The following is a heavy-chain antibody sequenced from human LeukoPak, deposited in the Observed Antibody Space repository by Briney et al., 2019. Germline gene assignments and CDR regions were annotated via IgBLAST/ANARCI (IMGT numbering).Heavy chain of an antibody. Sequence: GGSLRLSCVASGFTFSSYEMNWVRQAPGKGLEWVSYISSTGSSIYYADSVKGRFTISRDNAKNSLYLEMNGLRAEDTAVYYCARYDGYDLRYWGQGTLVTVSS. CDR3: ARYDGYDLRY. D-gene: IGHD3-3*01. V-gene: IGHV3-48*03. J-gene: IGHJ4*02. CDR2: ISSTGSSI. CDR1: GFTFSSYE.